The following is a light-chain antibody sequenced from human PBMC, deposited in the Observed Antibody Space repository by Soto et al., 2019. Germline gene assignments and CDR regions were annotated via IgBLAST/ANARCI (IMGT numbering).Light chain of an antibody. CDR1: ESVSSN. CDR2: GAS. Sequence: EIVMTQSPATLSVSPGERATLSCGASESVSSNLAWYQQKPGQAPRLLIYGASTRATGIPARFSGSGSGTDFTLTLSSLEPEDFAVYYCHQRAGSSTFGQGTRLEIK. J-gene: IGKJ5*01. V-gene: IGKV3D-15*01. CDR3: HQRAGSST.